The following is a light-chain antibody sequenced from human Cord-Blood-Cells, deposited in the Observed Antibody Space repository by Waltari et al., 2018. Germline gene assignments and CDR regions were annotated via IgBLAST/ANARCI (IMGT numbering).Light chain of an antibody. V-gene: IGLV2-14*01. CDR1: SSDVGGYNY. CDR2: DVS. J-gene: IGLJ2*01. CDR3: SSYTSSSTLVV. Sequence: QSALTQPASVSGSPGHSITISCTGTSSDVGGYNYVSWYQQHPGKAPKLMIYDVSNRPSWVSTRFSGSKSGNTASLTISGLQAEDEADYYCSSYTSSSTLVVFGGGTKLTVL.